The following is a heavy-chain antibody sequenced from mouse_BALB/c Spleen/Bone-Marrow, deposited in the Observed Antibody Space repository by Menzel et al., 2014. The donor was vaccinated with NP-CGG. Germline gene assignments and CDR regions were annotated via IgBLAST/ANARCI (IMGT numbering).Heavy chain of an antibody. CDR3: ARYDYDYAMDY. J-gene: IGHJ4*01. Sequence: QVQLKQSGPDLVAPSQSLSITCTVSGFSLTSYGVHWVRQPPGKGLEWLVVIWSDGSTTYNSALKSRLSISRDNSKSQVFLKMNSLQTDDTAMYYCARYDYDYAMDYWGQGTSVTVSS. D-gene: IGHD2-4*01. CDR1: GFSLTSYG. V-gene: IGHV2-6-2*01. CDR2: IWSDGST.